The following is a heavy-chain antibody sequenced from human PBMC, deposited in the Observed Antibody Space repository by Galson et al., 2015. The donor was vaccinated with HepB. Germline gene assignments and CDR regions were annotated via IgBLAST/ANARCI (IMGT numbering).Heavy chain of an antibody. CDR2: INPNSGGT. V-gene: IGHV1-2*02. CDR3: ARVAASDYGDHAHFDY. J-gene: IGHJ4*02. D-gene: IGHD4-17*01. CDR1: GYTFTDYY. Sequence: SVKVSCKASGYTFTDYYIFWVRQAPGQGPEWMGWINPNSGGTNYAQKIQGRVTVTRDTSITTAYMELTRLTSDDTAVYYCARVAASDYGDHAHFDYWGQGTLVTVSS.